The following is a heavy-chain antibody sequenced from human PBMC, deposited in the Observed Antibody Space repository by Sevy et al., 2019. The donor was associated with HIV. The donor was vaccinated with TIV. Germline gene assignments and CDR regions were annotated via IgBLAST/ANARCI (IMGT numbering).Heavy chain of an antibody. CDR1: GFTFSTYA. CDR3: AKDLAGSSLTWNYGMDV. CDR2: ISGSGGST. J-gene: IGHJ6*02. Sequence: GGSLRLSCAASGFTFSTYAMSWVRQAPGKGLEWVSTISGSGGSTYHADSVKGRFTISRDNSKNTLYLQMNSLRAEDTAVYYCAKDLAGSSLTWNYGMDVWGQGTTVTVSS. D-gene: IGHD3-10*01. V-gene: IGHV3-23*01.